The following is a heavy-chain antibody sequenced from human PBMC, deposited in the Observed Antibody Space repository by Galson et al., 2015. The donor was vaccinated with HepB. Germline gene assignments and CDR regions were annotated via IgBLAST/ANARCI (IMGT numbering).Heavy chain of an antibody. CDR2: INPNSGGT. Sequence: SVKVSCKASGYTFTGDYMHWVRQAPGQGLEWMGRINPNSGGTNYAQKFQGRVTMTRDTSISTAYMELSRLGSDDTAVYYCARGDYYDSSGTPNDAFDIWGQGTMVTVSS. V-gene: IGHV1-2*06. CDR3: ARGDYYDSSGTPNDAFDI. D-gene: IGHD3-22*01. J-gene: IGHJ3*02. CDR1: GYTFTGDY.